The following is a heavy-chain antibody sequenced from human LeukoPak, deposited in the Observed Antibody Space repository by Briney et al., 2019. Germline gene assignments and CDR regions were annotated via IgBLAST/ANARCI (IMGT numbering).Heavy chain of an antibody. CDR1: GGTFSSYA. D-gene: IGHD3-22*01. V-gene: IGHV1-69*05. CDR2: MIPIFGTA. J-gene: IGHJ4*02. CDR3: ARGYYYDSSGYYTPVYYFDY. Sequence: SVKVSCKASGGTFSSYAISWVRQAPGQGLEWMGRMIPIFGTANYAQKFQGRVTITTDESTSTAYMELSSLRSEDTAVYYCARGYYYDSSGYYTPVYYFDYWGQGTLVTVSS.